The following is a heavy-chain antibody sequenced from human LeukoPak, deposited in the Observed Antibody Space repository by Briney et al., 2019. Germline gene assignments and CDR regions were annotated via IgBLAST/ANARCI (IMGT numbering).Heavy chain of an antibody. CDR3: ARGGGVGTFDP. Sequence: TLSLTCAVSGGSISSGGYSWSWIRQPPGKGLEWIGYIYHSGSTYYNPSLKSRVTISVDRSKNQFSLKLSSVTAADTAVYYCARGGGVGTFDPWGQGTLVTVSS. CDR1: GGSISSGGYS. J-gene: IGHJ5*02. V-gene: IGHV4-30-2*01. D-gene: IGHD3-3*01. CDR2: IYHSGST.